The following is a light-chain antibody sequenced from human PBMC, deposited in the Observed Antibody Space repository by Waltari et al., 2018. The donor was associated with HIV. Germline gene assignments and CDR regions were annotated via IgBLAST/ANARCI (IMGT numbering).Light chain of an antibody. CDR2: DEN. CDR1: SLRIYP. Sequence: SELTQDPAVSVALGQTISTTCQGDSLRIYPVARHQQKPGPAPVFGVLDENNLPSDIPDLFSGSKSGSTASLTISGAQAEDEAGYCCNSRDRSGTRVVFCGGTKVTVL. J-gene: IGLJ2*01. CDR3: NSRDRSGTRVV. V-gene: IGLV3-19*01.